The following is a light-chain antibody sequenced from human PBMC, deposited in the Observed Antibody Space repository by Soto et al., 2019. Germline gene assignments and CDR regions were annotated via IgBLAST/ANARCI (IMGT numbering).Light chain of an antibody. CDR2: KAS. Sequence: DIQMTQSPSTLSASVGDRVTITCRASQSISSWLAWYQHKPGKAPNLLIYKASSLESGVTSRFSGSGSGTVFTLTVSSLQPDDFANYYCQQYASYPLTFGGGTKVEIK. V-gene: IGKV1-5*03. CDR1: QSISSW. CDR3: QQYASYPLT. J-gene: IGKJ4*01.